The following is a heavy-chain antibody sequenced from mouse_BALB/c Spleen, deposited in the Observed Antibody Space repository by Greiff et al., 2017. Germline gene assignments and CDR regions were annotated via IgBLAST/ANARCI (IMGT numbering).Heavy chain of an antibody. CDR2: ISSGGSYT. J-gene: IGHJ2*01. V-gene: IGHV5-6*01. CDR3: ARQRYYGNYLDY. CDR1: GFTFSSYG. Sequence: EVKLVESGGDLVKPGGSLKLSCAASGFTFSSYGMSWVRQTPDKRLEWVATISSGGSYTYYPDSVKGRFTISRDNAKNTLYLQMSSLKSEDTAMYYCARQRYYGNYLDYWGQGTTLTVSS. D-gene: IGHD2-1*01.